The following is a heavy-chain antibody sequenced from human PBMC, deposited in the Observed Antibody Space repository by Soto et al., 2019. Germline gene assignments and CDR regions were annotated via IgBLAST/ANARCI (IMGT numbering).Heavy chain of an antibody. Sequence: PGGSLRLSCAASGFTFSSYAMSWVRQAPGKGLEWVSAISGSGGSTYYADSVKGRFTISRDNSKNTLYLQMNSLRAEDTAVYYCAKKFPIFGVVGYYDSSGPLPLDYWGQGTLVTVSS. CDR3: AKKFPIFGVVGYYDSSGPLPLDY. D-gene: IGHD3-22*01. CDR1: GFTFSSYA. CDR2: ISGSGGST. V-gene: IGHV3-23*01. J-gene: IGHJ4*02.